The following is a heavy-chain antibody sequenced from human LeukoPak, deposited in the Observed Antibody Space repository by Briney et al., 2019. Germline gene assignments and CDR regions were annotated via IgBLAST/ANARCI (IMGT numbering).Heavy chain of an antibody. D-gene: IGHD2-8*01. CDR1: GFSLSTSGVG. Sequence: SGPTLVKPTQTPTLTCTFSGFSLSTSGVGVGWIRQPPGKALEWLALIYWNDDKRYSPSLKSRLTITKDTSKNQVVLTMTNMDPVDTATYYCAHRSVLMVYAEFDYWGQGTLVTVSS. V-gene: IGHV2-5*01. CDR3: AHRSVLMVYAEFDY. J-gene: IGHJ4*02. CDR2: IYWNDDK.